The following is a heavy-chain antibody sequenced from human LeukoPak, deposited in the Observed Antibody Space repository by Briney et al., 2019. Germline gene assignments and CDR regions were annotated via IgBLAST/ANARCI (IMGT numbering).Heavy chain of an antibody. CDR3: ASLGPPVMVTAIMPYFDY. Sequence: SETLSLTCTVSGGSISSSSYYWGWIRQPPGKGLEWIGSIYYSGSTYYNPSLKSRVTISVDTSKNQFSLKLSSVTAADTAVYYCASLGPPVMVTAIMPYFDYWGQGTLVTVSS. CDR2: IYYSGST. J-gene: IGHJ4*02. V-gene: IGHV4-39*01. CDR1: GGSISSSSYY. D-gene: IGHD2-21*02.